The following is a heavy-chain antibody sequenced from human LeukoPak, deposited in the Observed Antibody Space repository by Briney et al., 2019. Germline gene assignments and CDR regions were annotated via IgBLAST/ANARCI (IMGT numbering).Heavy chain of an antibody. CDR1: GDSVSSNSAA. V-gene: IGHV6-1*01. Sequence: SQTLSLTCAISGDSVSSNSAAWNWIRQSPSRGLEWLGRTYYRYKWYNDYAVSVKCRITINPDTSKNQFSLQLNSVTPEDAAVYYCKRETWLVMEDAFDYWGQGTMVTVSS. CDR2: TYYRYKWYN. D-gene: IGHD6-19*01. CDR3: KRETWLVMEDAFDY. J-gene: IGHJ3*01.